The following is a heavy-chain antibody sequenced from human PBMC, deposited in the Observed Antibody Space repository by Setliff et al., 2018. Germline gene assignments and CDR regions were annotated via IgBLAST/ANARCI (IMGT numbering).Heavy chain of an antibody. J-gene: IGHJ3*02. CDR2: IYHSGST. V-gene: IGHV4-39*07. Sequence: PSETLSLTCTVSGGSISSGDYYWSWIRQPPGKGLEWIGSIYHSGSTYYNPSLKSRVTISVDTSKNQFSLKLSSVTAADTAVYYCARLLVVTDAFDIWGQATMVTVSS. CDR1: GGSISSGDYY. D-gene: IGHD3-22*01. CDR3: ARLLVVTDAFDI.